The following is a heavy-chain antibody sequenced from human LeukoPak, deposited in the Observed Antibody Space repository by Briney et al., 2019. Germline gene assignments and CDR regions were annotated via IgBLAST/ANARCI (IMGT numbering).Heavy chain of an antibody. Sequence: GGSLRLSCAASGFTFSSYGMHWVRQAPGKGLEWVAVISYDGSNKYYADSVKGRFNISRDNSKNTLYLQMNSLRAEDTAVYYCAKLQVGYSGYGDHFDYWGQGTLVTVSS. CDR1: GFTFSSYG. CDR3: AKLQVGYSGYGDHFDY. CDR2: ISYDGSNK. V-gene: IGHV3-30*18. J-gene: IGHJ4*02. D-gene: IGHD5-12*01.